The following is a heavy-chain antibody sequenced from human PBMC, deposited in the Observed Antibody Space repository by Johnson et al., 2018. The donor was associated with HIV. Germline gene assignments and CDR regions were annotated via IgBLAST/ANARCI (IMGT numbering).Heavy chain of an antibody. CDR1: QFTFSDYG. CDR2: IRYDGSNK. CDR3: AKEERHAFDI. Sequence: QLVESGGGVVRPGGSLRLSCAASQFTFSDYGMHWVRQAPGKGLEWVTFIRYDGSNKYYADSVKGRFTISRDNSKNTLYLQMNSLRAEDTAVYYCAKEERHAFDIWGQGTMVTVSS. V-gene: IGHV3-30*02. J-gene: IGHJ3*02.